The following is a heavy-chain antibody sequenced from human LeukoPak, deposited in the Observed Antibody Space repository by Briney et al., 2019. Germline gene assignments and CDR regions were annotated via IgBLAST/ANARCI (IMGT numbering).Heavy chain of an antibody. CDR2: IIPIFGTA. CDR3: ARGGIAAAGYFDY. Sequence: GASVKVSCKASGGTFSSYAISWVLQAPGQGLEWMGGIIPIFGTANYAQKFQGRVTITADESTSTAYMELSSLRSEDTAVYYCARGGIAAAGYFDYWGQGTLVTVSS. J-gene: IGHJ4*02. V-gene: IGHV1-69*13. D-gene: IGHD6-13*01. CDR1: GGTFSSYA.